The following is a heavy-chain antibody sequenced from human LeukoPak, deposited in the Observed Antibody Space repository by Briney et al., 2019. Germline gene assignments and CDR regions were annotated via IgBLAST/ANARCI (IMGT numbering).Heavy chain of an antibody. CDR1: GFTFSSYA. J-gene: IGHJ6*01. CDR3: ARSNGYSSSWEYGMDV. D-gene: IGHD6-13*01. CDR2: ISYDGSNQ. V-gene: IGHV3-30-3*01. Sequence: GGSLRLSCAASGFTFSSYAMHWVRQAPGKGLEWVAVISYDGSNQYYADSVKGRFTISRDNSKNTLYLQMNSLRAEDTAVYYCARSNGYSSSWEYGMDVWGQGTTVTVSS.